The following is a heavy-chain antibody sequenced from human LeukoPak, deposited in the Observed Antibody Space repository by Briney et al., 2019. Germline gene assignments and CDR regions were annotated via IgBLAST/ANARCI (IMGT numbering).Heavy chain of an antibody. D-gene: IGHD2-2*01. CDR1: GVTFSNAG. Sequence: GSLRLSCAASGVTFSNAGMDWVRQAPGQGLEWVSSISASGTYIWYADSVKGRFTISRDNAKSSLYLQMDSLRAEDTAVYYCATERACGSSSCVAYYFDSWGQGTLVTVSS. V-gene: IGHV3-21*01. CDR2: ISASGTYI. J-gene: IGHJ4*02. CDR3: ATERACGSSSCVAYYFDS.